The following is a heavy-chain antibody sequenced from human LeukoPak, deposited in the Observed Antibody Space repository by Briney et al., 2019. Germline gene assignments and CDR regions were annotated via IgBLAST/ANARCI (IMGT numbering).Heavy chain of an antibody. D-gene: IGHD3-22*01. CDR3: AKRSSSGYYSYYFDY. J-gene: IGHJ4*02. V-gene: IGHV3-23*01. CDR2: ISGSGGST. Sequence: QPGGSLRLSCAASGFTVSTNYMSWVRQAPGKGLEWVSAISGSGGSTYYADSVKGRFTISRDNSKNTLYLQMNSLRAEDTAVYYCAKRSSSGYYSYYFDYWGQGTLVTVSS. CDR1: GFTVSTNY.